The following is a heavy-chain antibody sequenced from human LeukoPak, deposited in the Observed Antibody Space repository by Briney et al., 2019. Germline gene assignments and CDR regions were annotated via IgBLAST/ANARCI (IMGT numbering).Heavy chain of an antibody. V-gene: IGHV4-61*02. J-gene: IGHJ5*02. CDR1: GCSITSGSYY. CDR2: IYSSGST. Sequence: SETLSLTCTVSGCSITSGSYYWCWIRQPAGKGLGWVGRIYSSGSTNYNPSLKSRVTISVEMSKSQFSLMLSSVTAADTAVYYCARGDWQYRNNWSNWCAPWGQGTLVTVSS. D-gene: IGHD1-1*01. CDR3: ARGDWQYRNNWSNWCAP.